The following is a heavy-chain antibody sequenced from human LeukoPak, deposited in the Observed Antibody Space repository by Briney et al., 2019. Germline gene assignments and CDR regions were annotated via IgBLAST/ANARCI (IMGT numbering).Heavy chain of an antibody. V-gene: IGHV4-59*08. D-gene: IGHD3-10*01. Sequence: SETLSLTCTVSGGSISNYYWSWIRQPPGKGLEWIGYIYYSGTTNYNPSLKSRVTISLDTSKNQFSLNLTSVTAADTAVYYCARHASYASGSYYFDYWGQGTLVTVSS. J-gene: IGHJ4*02. CDR3: ARHASYASGSYYFDY. CDR2: IYYSGTT. CDR1: GGSISNYY.